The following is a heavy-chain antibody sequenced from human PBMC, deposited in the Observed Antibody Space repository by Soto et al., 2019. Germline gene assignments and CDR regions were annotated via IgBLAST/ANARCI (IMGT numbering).Heavy chain of an antibody. D-gene: IGHD3-22*01. CDR2: INWNGGST. CDR3: ARGRTMIVPVYFDY. Sequence: ESVGGVVRPGGSLRLSCAASGFTFDDYGMSWVRQAPGKGLEWVSGINWNGGSTGYADSVKGRFTISRDNAKNSLYLQMNSLRAEDTALYYCARGRTMIVPVYFDYWGQGTLVTVSS. J-gene: IGHJ4*02. CDR1: GFTFDDYG. V-gene: IGHV3-20*04.